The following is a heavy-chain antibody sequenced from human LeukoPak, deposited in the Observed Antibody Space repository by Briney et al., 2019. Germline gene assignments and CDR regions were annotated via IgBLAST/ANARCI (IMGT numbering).Heavy chain of an antibody. J-gene: IGHJ5*02. CDR2: ISAYNGNT. CDR1: GYTFTSYG. Sequence: GASVTVSCTASGYTFTSYGISWVRQAPGQGLEWMGWISAYNGNTNYAQKLQGRVTMTTDTSTSTAYMELRSLRSDDTAVYYCARGSECGGYSGYDSFCRFDPWGQGTLVTVSS. CDR3: ARGSECGGYSGYDSFCRFDP. D-gene: IGHD5-12*01. V-gene: IGHV1-18*01.